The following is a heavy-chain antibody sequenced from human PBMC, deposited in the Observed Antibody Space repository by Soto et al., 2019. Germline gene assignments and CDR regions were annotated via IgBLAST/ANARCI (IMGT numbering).Heavy chain of an antibody. CDR1: GDSISAYS. J-gene: IGHJ4*02. D-gene: IGHD5-12*01. Sequence: QVQLQVSGPGLVKPSETLSLTCTVSGDSISAYSWSWVRQPPGKGLEWIGNIHYNGNTKYSPSLKSRVTMSVEKSKNHFSLRLISVTAADTAIYFCAREGNLGRWLQPLDFWGQGTLVTVSS. V-gene: IGHV4-59*01. CDR2: IHYNGNT. CDR3: AREGNLGRWLQPLDF.